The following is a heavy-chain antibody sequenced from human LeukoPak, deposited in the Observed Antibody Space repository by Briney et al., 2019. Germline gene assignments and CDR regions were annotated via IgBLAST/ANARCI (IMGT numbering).Heavy chain of an antibody. CDR2: IIPIFGTA. V-gene: IGHV1-69*13. CDR3: ARVLSSSSGDAFDI. Sequence: SVKVSCKATGYTFTTYAMNWVRQAPGQGLEWMGGIIPIFGTANYAQKFQGRVTITADESTSTAYMELSSLRSEDTAVYYCARVLSSSSGDAFDIWGQGTMVTVSS. CDR1: GYTFTTYA. J-gene: IGHJ3*02. D-gene: IGHD6-6*01.